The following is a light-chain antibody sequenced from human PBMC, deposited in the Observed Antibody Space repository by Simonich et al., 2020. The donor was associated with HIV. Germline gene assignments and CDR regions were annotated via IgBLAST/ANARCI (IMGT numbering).Light chain of an antibody. J-gene: IGKJ1*01. CDR3: MQYIHLPWT. CDR1: QSLLHPDGRTY. V-gene: IGKV2-29*02. CDR2: EVS. Sequence: DIVMTQTPLSLSVTPGQPSSISCKSCQSLLHPDGRTYLYWYLQKPGQSPKLLIHEVSRRFSGVPDRFSGSGSGTDFTLKISRVEAEDVGLYYCMQYIHLPWTFGQGTKVEIK.